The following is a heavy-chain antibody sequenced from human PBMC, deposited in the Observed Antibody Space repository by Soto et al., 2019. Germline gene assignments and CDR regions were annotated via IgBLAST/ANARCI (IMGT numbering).Heavy chain of an antibody. D-gene: IGHD2-2*01. J-gene: IGHJ3*02. V-gene: IGHV4-59*12. Sequence: PSETLSLTCTVSGGSISSYYWSWIRQPPGKGLEWIGYIYYSGSTYYNPSLKSRVTISVDTSKNQFSLKLSSVTAADTAVYYCARDSGRYCSSTSCSYYAFDIWGQGTMVTVSS. CDR1: GGSISSYY. CDR3: ARDSGRYCSSTSCSYYAFDI. CDR2: IYYSGST.